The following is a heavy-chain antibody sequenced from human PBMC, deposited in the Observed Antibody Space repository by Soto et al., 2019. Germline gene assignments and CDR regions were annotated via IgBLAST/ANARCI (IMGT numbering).Heavy chain of an antibody. Sequence: PGGSLRLSCAASGFTFSSYSMNWVRQAPGKGLEWVSSISSSSSYIYYADSVKGRFTISRDNSKNTLYLQMNSLRAEDTAVYYCASKSLAAAFLWPGSHRGIDYWGQGTLVTVYS. J-gene: IGHJ4*02. D-gene: IGHD6-13*01. CDR1: GFTFSSYS. V-gene: IGHV3-21*04. CDR2: ISSSSSYI. CDR3: ASKSLAAAFLWPGSHRGIDY.